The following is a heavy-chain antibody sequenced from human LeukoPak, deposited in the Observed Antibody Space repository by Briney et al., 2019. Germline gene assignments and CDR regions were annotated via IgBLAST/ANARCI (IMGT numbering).Heavy chain of an antibody. CDR1: GDSISSYY. J-gene: IGHJ3*02. CDR2: IYSSGST. D-gene: IGHD3-22*01. V-gene: IGHV4-4*07. Sequence: SETLSLTCSVSGDSISSYYWSWIRQPAGKGLGWIGRIYSSGSTNYNPSLKSRVTMSVDTSKNQFSLNLNSVTAADTAVYYCARDRRPPYYDSSGYYDGFDIWGPGTMVTVSS. CDR3: ARDRRPPYYDSSGYYDGFDI.